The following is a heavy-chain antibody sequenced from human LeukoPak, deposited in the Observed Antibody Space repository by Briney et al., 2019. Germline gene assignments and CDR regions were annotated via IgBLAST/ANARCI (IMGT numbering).Heavy chain of an antibody. D-gene: IGHD3-22*01. Sequence: NPGESLKISCAASGFTFSSYSMNWVRQAPGKGLEWVSSISSSSSYIYYADSVKGRFTISRDNAKNSLYLQMNSLRAEDTAVYYCARDYYDSSGVFDYWGQGTLVTVSS. CDR1: GFTFSSYS. V-gene: IGHV3-21*01. CDR3: ARDYYDSSGVFDY. CDR2: ISSSSSYI. J-gene: IGHJ4*02.